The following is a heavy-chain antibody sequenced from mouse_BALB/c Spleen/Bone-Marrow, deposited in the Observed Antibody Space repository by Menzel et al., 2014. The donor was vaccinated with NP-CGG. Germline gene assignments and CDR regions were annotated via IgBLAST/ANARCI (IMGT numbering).Heavy chain of an antibody. V-gene: IGHV14-3*02. CDR3: ARLGNYGPSYAMDY. J-gene: IGHJ4*01. Sequence: VQLQQSGAELVKPGASVELSCTASGFNIKDTYMHWVKQRPGQGLEWIGRIDPANGNTKYDPKFQGKATITADTSSNPAYLHLSSLTSEDTAVYYDARLGNYGPSYAMDYWGQGTSVTVSS. D-gene: IGHD2-1*01. CDR2: IDPANGNT. CDR1: GFNIKDTY.